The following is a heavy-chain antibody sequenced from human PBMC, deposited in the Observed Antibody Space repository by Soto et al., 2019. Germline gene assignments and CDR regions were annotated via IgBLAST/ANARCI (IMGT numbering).Heavy chain of an antibody. J-gene: IGHJ3*02. Sequence: PGESLKISCKGSGYSFTSYWIGWVRQLPGKGLEWMGIIYPGDSDTRYSPSFQGQVTISADKSISTAYLQWSSLKAPDTAMYYCARPFTLTAIADAFDIWGQGRMVTVS. CDR3: ARPFTLTAIADAFDI. D-gene: IGHD5-18*01. V-gene: IGHV5-51*01. CDR2: IYPGDSDT. CDR1: GYSFTSYW.